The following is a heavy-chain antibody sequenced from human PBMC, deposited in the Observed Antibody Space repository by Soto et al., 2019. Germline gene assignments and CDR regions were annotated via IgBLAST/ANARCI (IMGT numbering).Heavy chain of an antibody. CDR3: ARAETSGIHYLDY. D-gene: IGHD6-13*01. CDR2: VYYSGST. CDR1: GDSVNSYY. J-gene: IGHJ4*02. Sequence: SETLSLTCTVTGDSVNSYYWSWMRQPPGKGLECMGYVYYSGSTNYNPSLKSRVTISVDTSKNQISLRLKSVTAADTAVYYCARAETSGIHYLDYCGQGSLLTGSS. V-gene: IGHV4-59*02.